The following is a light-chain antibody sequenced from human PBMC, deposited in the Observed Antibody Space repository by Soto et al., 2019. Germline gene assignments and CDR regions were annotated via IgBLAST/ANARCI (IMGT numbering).Light chain of an antibody. Sequence: QSVLTQPDSVSGSPGQSITISCTGTSSDVGGYNYVSWYQQHPGKAPKLMIYEVSNRPSGVSNRFSGSKSGNTASLTISGLQAEDEADYYCTSYPSSSTYVFGTGTKLTVL. V-gene: IGLV2-14*01. CDR3: TSYPSSSTYV. CDR2: EVS. CDR1: SSDVGGYNY. J-gene: IGLJ1*01.